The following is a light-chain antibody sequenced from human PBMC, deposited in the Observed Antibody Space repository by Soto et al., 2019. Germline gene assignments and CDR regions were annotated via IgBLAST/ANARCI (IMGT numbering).Light chain of an antibody. J-gene: IGLJ2*01. CDR3: QVWGSSSVHRVV. CDR2: YDS. V-gene: IGLV3-21*04. CDR1: NIGSKS. Sequence: SYELTQPPSVSVAPGKTARITCGGNNIGSKSVHWYQQKPGQAPVLVIYYDSDRPSGIPERFSGSNSGNTATLTISRVEAGDEADYYCQVWGSSSVHRVVFGGGTKLTVL.